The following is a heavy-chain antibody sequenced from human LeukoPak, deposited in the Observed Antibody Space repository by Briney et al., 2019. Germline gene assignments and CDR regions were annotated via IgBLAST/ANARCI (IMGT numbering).Heavy chain of an antibody. CDR3: ARDGTTVDF. CDR1: GLTVSSNY. CDR2: IYSAGSI. V-gene: IGHV3-66*01. J-gene: IGHJ4*02. Sequence: GGSLRLSCAASGLTVSSNYMSWVRQARGKGLEWVSAIYSAGSIYYAVSVKSRFTISRDDSRNTPYLQMNSLRAEDTAVYYCARDGTTVDFWGQGTLVTVSS. D-gene: IGHD4-17*01.